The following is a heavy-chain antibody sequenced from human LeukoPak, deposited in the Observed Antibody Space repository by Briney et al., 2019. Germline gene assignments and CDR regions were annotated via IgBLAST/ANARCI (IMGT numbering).Heavy chain of an antibody. J-gene: IGHJ1*01. CDR1: GYTFTSYG. Sequence: ASVKVSCKASGYTFTSYGISWVRQAPGQGLEWMGWISAYNVNTNYAQKLQGRVTMTTDTSTSTAYMELRSLRSEDTAVYYCATISLYSSGWYNRYFQHWGQGTLVTVSS. V-gene: IGHV1-18*01. CDR2: ISAYNVNT. CDR3: ATISLYSSGWYNRYFQH. D-gene: IGHD6-19*01.